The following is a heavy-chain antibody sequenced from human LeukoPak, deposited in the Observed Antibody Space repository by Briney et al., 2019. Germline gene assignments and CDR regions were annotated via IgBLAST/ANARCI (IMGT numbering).Heavy chain of an antibody. D-gene: IGHD4-23*01. V-gene: IGHV3-9*01. CDR3: AKDTGPGYGGNSDY. CDR1: GFTFDDYA. CDR2: ISWNSGSI. Sequence: SLRLSCAASGFTFDDYAMHWVRQAPGKGLEWVSGISWNSGSIGYADSVKGRFTISRDNAKNSLYLQMNSLRAEDTALYYCAKDTGPGYGGNSDYWGQGTLVTVSS. J-gene: IGHJ4*02.